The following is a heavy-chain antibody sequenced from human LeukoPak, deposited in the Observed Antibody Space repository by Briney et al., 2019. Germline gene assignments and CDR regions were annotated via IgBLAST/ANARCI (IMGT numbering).Heavy chain of an antibody. J-gene: IGHJ4*02. Sequence: GGSLRLSCAASGFTFSSYAMSWVRQAPGKGLEWVSAISGSGGSTYYADSVKGRFTISRDNSKNTLYLQMNSLRAEDTAVYYCAKDLRWDIVVVPASGGFDYWGQRTLDTVSS. D-gene: IGHD2-2*01. V-gene: IGHV3-23*01. CDR2: ISGSGGST. CDR3: AKDLRWDIVVVPASGGFDY. CDR1: GFTFSSYA.